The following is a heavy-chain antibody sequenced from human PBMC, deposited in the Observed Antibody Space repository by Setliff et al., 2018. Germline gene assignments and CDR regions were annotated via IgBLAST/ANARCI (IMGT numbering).Heavy chain of an antibody. D-gene: IGHD1-20*01. CDR3: ARRAFIETITGYCFDL. CDR1: GYRFNTHD. V-gene: IGHV1-8*01. CDR2: MNPNNDDT. J-gene: IGHJ4*02. Sequence: ASVKVSCKASGYRFNTHDINWVRQAPGQGLEWMGWMNPNNDDTGSAHKFQDRVTMTRDTSITTAYMELSSLRSNDTALYYCARRAFIETITGYCFDLWGQGTQVTVSS.